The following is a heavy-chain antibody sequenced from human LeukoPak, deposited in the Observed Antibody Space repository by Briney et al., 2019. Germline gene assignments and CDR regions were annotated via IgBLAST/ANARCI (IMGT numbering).Heavy chain of an antibody. CDR1: GGSISNYY. CDR2: IYNSGTT. D-gene: IGHD3-22*01. V-gene: IGHV4-59*08. J-gene: IGHJ4*02. Sequence: KPSETLSLTCTVSGGSISNYYWSWIRQPPGKGLGWIGYIYNSGTTNYNPSLKSRLTISVDTSKDQFSLKLTSVTAADTAVYYCARRYYDRSVYYFDYWGQGTLVTVSS. CDR3: ARRYYDRSVYYFDY.